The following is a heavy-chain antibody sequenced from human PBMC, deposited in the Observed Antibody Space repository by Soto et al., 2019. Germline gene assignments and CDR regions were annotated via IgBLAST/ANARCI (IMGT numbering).Heavy chain of an antibody. Sequence: QVQLVQSGAEVRKPGASVKVSCKASGYTFTSYDINWVRQATGQGLEWMGWRNPNSGNTGYAQKFQGRVTVTRKTSISTAYMGLSSVGSEDTAVYYCAREASGYVRYWGQGTVVTVSS. V-gene: IGHV1-8*01. CDR2: RNPNSGNT. D-gene: IGHD5-12*01. CDR3: AREASGYVRY. CDR1: GYTFTSYD. J-gene: IGHJ4*02.